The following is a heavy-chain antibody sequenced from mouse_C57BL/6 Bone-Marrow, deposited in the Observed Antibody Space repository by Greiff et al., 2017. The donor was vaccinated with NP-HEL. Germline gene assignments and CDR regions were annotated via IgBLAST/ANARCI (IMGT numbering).Heavy chain of an antibody. CDR2: INPNNGGT. V-gene: IGHV1-22*01. D-gene: IGHD2-4*01. Sequence: EVQLQESGPELVKPGASVKMSCKASGYTFTDYNMHWVKQSHGKSLEWIGYINPNNGGTSYNQKFKGKATLTVNKSSSTAYMELRSLASEDSAVYCCARAGLRRYAMDYWGQGTSVTVSS. CDR1: GYTFTDYN. CDR3: ARAGLRRYAMDY. J-gene: IGHJ4*01.